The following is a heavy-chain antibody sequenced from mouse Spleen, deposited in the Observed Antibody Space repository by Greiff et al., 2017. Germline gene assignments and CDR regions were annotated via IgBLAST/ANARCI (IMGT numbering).Heavy chain of an antibody. CDR3: TRWLLRFAY. CDR1: GFNITDDY. CDR2: IDPENGDT. J-gene: IGHJ3*01. Sequence: VQLQQSGAELVRPGASVKLSCTASGFNITDDYMHWVKQRPEQGLEWIGWIDPENGDTEYASKFQGKATITADTSSNTAYLQLSSLTSEDTAVYYCTRWLLRFAYWGQGTLVTVSA. D-gene: IGHD2-3*01. V-gene: IGHV14-4*01.